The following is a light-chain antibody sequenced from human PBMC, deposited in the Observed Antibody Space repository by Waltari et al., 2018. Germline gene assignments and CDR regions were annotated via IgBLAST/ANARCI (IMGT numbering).Light chain of an antibody. CDR1: QDISDS. CDR3: QQYYSTPWT. CDR2: AAS. Sequence: DIQLTQSPSSLSASVGDTVTISCRASQDISDSLAWYQQKPGKAPNLLLYAASRLESGVSSRFSGGGSGTDYSLTIDSLQTEDLATYYCQQYYSTPWTFGQGTKVEV. V-gene: IGKV1-NL1*01. J-gene: IGKJ1*01.